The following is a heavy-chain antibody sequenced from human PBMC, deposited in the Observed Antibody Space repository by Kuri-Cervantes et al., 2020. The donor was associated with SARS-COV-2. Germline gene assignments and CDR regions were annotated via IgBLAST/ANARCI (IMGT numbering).Heavy chain of an antibody. V-gene: IGHV3-43D*03. CDR1: GFTFDDYA. CDR2: ISWDGGST. Sequence: GESLKISCAASGFTFDDYAMHWVRQAPGKGLEWVSLISWDGGSTYYADSVKGRFTISRDNSKNTLYLQMNSLRAEDTAVYYCALRYCSSTSCRDQGYFQHWGQGTLVTVSS. D-gene: IGHD2-2*01. J-gene: IGHJ1*01. CDR3: ALRYCSSTSCRDQGYFQH.